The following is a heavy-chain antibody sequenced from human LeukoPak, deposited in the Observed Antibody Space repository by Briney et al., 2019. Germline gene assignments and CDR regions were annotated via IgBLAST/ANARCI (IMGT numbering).Heavy chain of an antibody. CDR3: ARARTRGCSSTSCYLARGYYYYMDV. V-gene: IGHV4-59*12. D-gene: IGHD2-2*01. CDR2: IYYSGST. CDR1: GGSISSYY. Sequence: SETLSLTCTVSGGSISSYYWSWIRQPPGKGLEWIGYIYYSGSTNYNPSLKSRVTISVDTSKNQFSLKLSSVTAADTAVYYCARARTRGCSSTSCYLARGYYYYMDVWGKGTTVTVSS. J-gene: IGHJ6*03.